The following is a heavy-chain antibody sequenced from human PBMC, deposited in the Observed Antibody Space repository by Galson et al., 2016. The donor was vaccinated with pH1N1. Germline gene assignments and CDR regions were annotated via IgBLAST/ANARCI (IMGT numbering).Heavy chain of an antibody. CDR3: ARAPMGSTLYYCDY. CDR2: INSKTGRT. D-gene: IGHD1-26*01. CDR1: GYTFTEYY. V-gene: IGHV1-2*06. Sequence: SVKVSCKASGYTFTEYYIHWVRQAPGQGLEWMGRINSKTGRTDYAQSFQGRVTMTRDTPINAAYMDLNRLRSDDTAVYYCARAPMGSTLYYCDYWGQGTLVTVSS. J-gene: IGHJ4*02.